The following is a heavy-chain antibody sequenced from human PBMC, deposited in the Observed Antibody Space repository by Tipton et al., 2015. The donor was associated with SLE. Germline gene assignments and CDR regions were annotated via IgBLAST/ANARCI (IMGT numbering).Heavy chain of an antibody. D-gene: IGHD6-6*01. CDR1: GFTFSTYG. CDR3: AKDPVKMAARPNYFDF. Sequence: SLRLSCAASGFTFSTYGMHWVRQAPGKGLEWVAVIWYDGSNKDYADSVRGRFTISRDNSENTLYLQMNSLRAEDTAVYYCAKDPVKMAARPNYFDFWGQGTLATVSS. V-gene: IGHV3-30*18. CDR2: IWYDGSNK. J-gene: IGHJ4*02.